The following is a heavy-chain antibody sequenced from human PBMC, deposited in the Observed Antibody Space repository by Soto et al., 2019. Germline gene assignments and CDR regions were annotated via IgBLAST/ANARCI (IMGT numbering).Heavy chain of an antibody. CDR3: ARDGGRHSGGMDY. J-gene: IGHJ4*02. CDR1: GGTFSSYS. Sequence: QVQLVQSGAEVKRPGSSVKVSCKASGGTFSSYSINWVRQAPGQGLEWMGEIIPIFGTANYAQKFQGRVTITADESTSTASMELRSLRSEDTAVYYCARDGGRHSGGMDYWGQGTLVTVSS. V-gene: IGHV1-69*01. CDR2: IIPIFGTA. D-gene: IGHD1-26*01.